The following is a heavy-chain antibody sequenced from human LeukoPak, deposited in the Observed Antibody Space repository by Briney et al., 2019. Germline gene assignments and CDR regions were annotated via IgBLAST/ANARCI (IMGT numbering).Heavy chain of an antibody. CDR3: ARGTYGYYMDA. CDR2: IYRSGST. CDR1: NYSISNSLY. J-gene: IGHJ6*03. Sequence: SETLSLTCSGPNYSISNSLYWGWLRQPPGKGLEWIGSIYRSGSTFYNPSLKSRVTISLDTSKNQFSLKLSSVTAADTAVYFCARGTYGYYMDAWGEGTTVTVSS. V-gene: IGHV4-38-2*02. D-gene: IGHD4-17*01.